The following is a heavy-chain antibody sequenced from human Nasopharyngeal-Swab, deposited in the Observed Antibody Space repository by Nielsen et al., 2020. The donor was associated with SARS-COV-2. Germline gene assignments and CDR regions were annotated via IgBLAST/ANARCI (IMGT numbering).Heavy chain of an antibody. CDR3: ARGTMVRNSYGLYYFDY. J-gene: IGHJ4*02. V-gene: IGHV3-48*02. CDR1: GFTFNIYT. Sequence: GESLKISCAASGFTFNIYTMNWVRQAPGKGLEWVSYITSSSNTIDYAHSVKGRFTISRDNAKNSLYLQMNSLRDEDTAVYYCARGTMVRNSYGLYYFDYWGQGTLVTVSS. CDR2: ITSSSNTI. D-gene: IGHD5-18*01.